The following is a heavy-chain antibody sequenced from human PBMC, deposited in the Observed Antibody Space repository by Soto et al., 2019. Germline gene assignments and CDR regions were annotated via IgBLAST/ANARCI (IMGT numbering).Heavy chain of an antibody. Sequence: QVQLVQSGAEVKKPGASVKVSCKASGYTFTSYGISWVRQAPGQGLEWMGWISAYNGNTNDAQKLQGRFTMTTDTSTRTAYMELRSLRSEATAGYCCARESPPADYWGQGTLVTVSS. J-gene: IGHJ4*02. CDR1: GYTFTSYG. CDR2: ISAYNGNT. V-gene: IGHV1-18*01. CDR3: ARESPPADY.